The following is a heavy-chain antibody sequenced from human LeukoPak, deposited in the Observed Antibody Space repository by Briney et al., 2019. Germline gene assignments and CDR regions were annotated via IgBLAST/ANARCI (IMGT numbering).Heavy chain of an antibody. CDR2: IDYRGST. V-gene: IGHV4-59*08. J-gene: IGHJ5*02. CDR1: NDSISNYY. CDR3: ARHYGP. D-gene: IGHD3-10*01. Sequence: SETLSLTCTVSNDSISNYYWSWIRQPPGKGLEWIAYIDYRGSTTNNPSLRSRITISVGTSRNQFSLKLNSVTAADTAVYYCARHYGPWGQGTLVTVSS.